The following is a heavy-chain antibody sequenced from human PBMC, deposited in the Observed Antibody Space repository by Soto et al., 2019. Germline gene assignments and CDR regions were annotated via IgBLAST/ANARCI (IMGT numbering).Heavy chain of an antibody. V-gene: IGHV3-21*05. CDR2: ISPGSRYP. CDR1: GFTFSSYA. Sequence: PGGSLRLSCAASGFTFSSYAMHWVRQAPGKGLEWLSYISPGSRYPAYADSVKGRFTISRDNAKRSLYLQMMSLTAEDTAIYYCVRGGGGGLFDPWGQGTMVTVSS. D-gene: IGHD2-15*01. J-gene: IGHJ5*02. CDR3: VRGGGGGLFDP.